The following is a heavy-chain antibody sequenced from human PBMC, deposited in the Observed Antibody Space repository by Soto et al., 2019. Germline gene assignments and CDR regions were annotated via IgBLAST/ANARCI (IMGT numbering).Heavy chain of an antibody. J-gene: IGHJ4*02. CDR2: ISAYNGNT. Sequence: QVQLVQSGAEVKKPGASVKVSCKASGYTFTSYGISWVRQAPGQGLEWMGWISAYNGNTNYAQKLQGRVTMTTDTSTSTAYMGLRSLRSDDTAVYYCARGPPGRRGYQLLSSTVTQQSQNFDYWGQGTLVTVSS. CDR3: ARGPPGRRGYQLLSSTVTQQSQNFDY. D-gene: IGHD2-2*01. V-gene: IGHV1-18*01. CDR1: GYTFTSYG.